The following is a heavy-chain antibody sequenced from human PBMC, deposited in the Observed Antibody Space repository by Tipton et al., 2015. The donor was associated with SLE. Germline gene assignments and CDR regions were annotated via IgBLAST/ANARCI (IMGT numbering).Heavy chain of an antibody. CDR1: GDFISRSSYY. D-gene: IGHD3-3*02. J-gene: IGHJ4*02. V-gene: IGHV4-39*07. CDR2: IYYSGST. Sequence: TLSLTCIISGDFISRSSYYWAWVRQPPGKGLEWIGSIYYSGSTYYNLSLKSRVIVSVDTSTNQFSLRLTSVAAADTAVYYCARHATKWALAHLNYWGQGTLVTVSS. CDR3: ARHATKWALAHLNY.